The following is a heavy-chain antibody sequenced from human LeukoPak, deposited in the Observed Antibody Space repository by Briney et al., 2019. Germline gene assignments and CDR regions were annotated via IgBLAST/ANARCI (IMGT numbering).Heavy chain of an antibody. D-gene: IGHD3-3*01. Sequence: PGRSLRLSCAASGFTFSSYGMHWVRQAPGQGLEWMGWINPNSGGTNYAQKFQGRVTMTRDTSISTAYMELSRLRSDDTAVYYCARGRGSFAFGFHWGQGTLVTASS. J-gene: IGHJ4*02. CDR2: INPNSGGT. V-gene: IGHV1-2*02. CDR3: ARGRGSFAFGFH. CDR1: GFTFSSYG.